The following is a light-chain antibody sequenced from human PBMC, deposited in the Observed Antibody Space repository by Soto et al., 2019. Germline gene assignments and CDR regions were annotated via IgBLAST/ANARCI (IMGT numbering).Light chain of an antibody. J-gene: IGKJ1*01. Sequence: EIVLTPSPGTLSLSPGERATLSCRASQSVSNNFLAWYQQKPGQAPRLLIYGASSRATGIPDRFSGSGSGTEFTLTISSLQSEDFAVYYCQQYNNWPRTFGQGTKVDIK. V-gene: IGKV3D-15*01. CDR1: QSVSNN. CDR2: GAS. CDR3: QQYNNWPRT.